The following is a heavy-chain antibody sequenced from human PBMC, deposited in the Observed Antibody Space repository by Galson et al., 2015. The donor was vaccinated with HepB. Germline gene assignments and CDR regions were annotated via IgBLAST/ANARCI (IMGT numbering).Heavy chain of an antibody. D-gene: IGHD1-26*01. CDR3: AREWVVGPHNPSGMDV. CDR2: ISTSGTTI. V-gene: IGHV3-48*03. J-gene: IGHJ6*02. CDR1: GFSFSSYE. Sequence: SLRLSCAVSGFSFSSYEMNWVRQAPGKGLEWVSYISTSGTTIYYADSVKGRFTISRDNAKNSLCLQMNSLRAEDTAVYYCAREWVVGPHNPSGMDVWGQGTTVTVSS.